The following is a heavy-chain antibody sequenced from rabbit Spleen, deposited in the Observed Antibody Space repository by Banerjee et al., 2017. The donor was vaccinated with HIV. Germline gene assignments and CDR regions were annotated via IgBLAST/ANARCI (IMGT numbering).Heavy chain of an antibody. CDR3: ARDQNAAYPYAYGLKW. D-gene: IGHD6-1*01. J-gene: IGHJ4*01. CDR2: IDSGSSGFT. CDR1: GVSFTYNVH. V-gene: IGHV1S40*01. Sequence: QSLEESGGDLVKPGASLTLTCTVSGVSFTYNVHMCWVRQAPGKGLEWIACIDSGSSGFTYFASWAKGRFTISKASSTTVTLQMTSLTAADTATYFCARDQNAAYPYAYGLKWWGPGTLVTV.